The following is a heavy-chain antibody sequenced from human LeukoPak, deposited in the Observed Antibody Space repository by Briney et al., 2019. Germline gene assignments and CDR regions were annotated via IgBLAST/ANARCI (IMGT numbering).Heavy chain of an antibody. CDR1: GFTFSSYW. D-gene: IGHD3-3*01. CDR3: ASAVDFWSGYSFDY. J-gene: IGHJ4*02. Sequence: GGSLRLSXAASGFTFSSYWMHWVCQAPGKGLVWVSRINSDGSSTSYADSVKGRFTISRDNAKNTLYLQMNSLRAEDTAVYYCASAVDFWSGYSFDYWGQGTLVTVSS. CDR2: INSDGSST. V-gene: IGHV3-74*01.